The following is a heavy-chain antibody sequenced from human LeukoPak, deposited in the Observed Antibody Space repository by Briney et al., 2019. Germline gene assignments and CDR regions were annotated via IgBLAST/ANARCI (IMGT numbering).Heavy chain of an antibody. V-gene: IGHV4-61*01. J-gene: IGHJ4*02. CDR3: ASGSIVGVLWG. D-gene: IGHD1-26*01. CDR2: IYYTGST. CDR1: GGSISSSSFY. Sequence: SETLSLTCTVSGGSISSSSFYWTWIRQPPGKGLEWIGYIYYTGSTNYNPSLKSRVTMSVDTSKNQFSLKLSSVTAADTAVYYCASGSIVGVLWGWGQGTLVTVSS.